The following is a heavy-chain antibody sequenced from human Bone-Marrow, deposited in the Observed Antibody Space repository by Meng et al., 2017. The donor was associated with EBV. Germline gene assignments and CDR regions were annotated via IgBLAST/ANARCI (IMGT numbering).Heavy chain of an antibody. V-gene: IGHV4-4*02. CDR3: ARDRRESWTVTYYFDY. J-gene: IGHJ4*02. CDR1: GGSISSSNW. CDR2: IYHSGST. D-gene: IGHD4-17*01. Sequence: QLQLRESGPGLVKLSVTLSLTCTVPGGSISSSNWWNWVRQPPGKGLEWIGEIYHSGSTNYNPSLKSRVTISVDKSKNQFSLKLSSVTAADTAVYYCARDRRESWTVTYYFDYWGQGTLVTVYS.